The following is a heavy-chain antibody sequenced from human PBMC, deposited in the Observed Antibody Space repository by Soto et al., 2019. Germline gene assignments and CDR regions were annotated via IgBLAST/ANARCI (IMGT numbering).Heavy chain of an antibody. CDR3: ARVLSGYSYGYYFDY. J-gene: IGHJ4*02. CDR1: GGSISSSSYY. Sequence: QSQTLSLTCTVSGGSISSSSYYWGWIRQPPGKGLEWIGSIYYSGSTYYNPSLKSRVTISVDTSKNQFSLKLSSVTAADTAVYYCARVLSGYSYGYYFDYWGQGTLVTVSS. D-gene: IGHD5-18*01. V-gene: IGHV4-39*01. CDR2: IYYSGST.